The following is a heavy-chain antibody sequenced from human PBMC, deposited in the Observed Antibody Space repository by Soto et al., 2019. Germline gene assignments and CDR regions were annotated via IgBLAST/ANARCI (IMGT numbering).Heavy chain of an antibody. J-gene: IGHJ4*02. D-gene: IGHD6-6*01. V-gene: IGHV4-39*01. CDR2: IYYSGST. CDR3: ARLDLAARSRHFDY. Sequence: SETLSLTCTVSGGSISSSSYYWGWIRQPPGKGLEWIGSIYYSGSTYYNPSLKSRVTISVDTSKNQFSLKLSSVTAADTAVYYCARLDLAARSRHFDYWGQGTLVTVSS. CDR1: GGSISSSSYY.